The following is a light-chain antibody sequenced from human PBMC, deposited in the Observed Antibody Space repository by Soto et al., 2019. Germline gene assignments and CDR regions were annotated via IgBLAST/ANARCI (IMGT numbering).Light chain of an antibody. CDR1: SSDIGGYNY. CDR3: SSYTSTSTLV. J-gene: IGLJ1*01. CDR2: DVI. V-gene: IGLV2-14*03. Sequence: QSALTQPASVSGSPGQSLTISCTGTSSDIGGYNYVSWYQQYPGKAPKLMLYDVITRPSGVSSRFSGSKSGNTASLTISGLQAEDEADYYCSSYTSTSTLVFGTGTKVTVL.